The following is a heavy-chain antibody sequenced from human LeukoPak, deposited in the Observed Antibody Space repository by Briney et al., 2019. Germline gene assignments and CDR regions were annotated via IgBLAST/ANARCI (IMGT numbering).Heavy chain of an antibody. CDR2: INHSGST. J-gene: IGHJ4*02. CDR1: GGSFSGYY. CDR3: ARAPRSRSSGH. D-gene: IGHD6-19*01. V-gene: IGHV4-34*01. Sequence: SETLSLTCAVYGGSFSGYYWSWIRQPPGKGLEGIGEINHSGSTNYNPSLKSRVTKSVDTSKIQFSLKLSSVTAADTAVYYCARAPRSRSSGHWGQGTLVTVSS.